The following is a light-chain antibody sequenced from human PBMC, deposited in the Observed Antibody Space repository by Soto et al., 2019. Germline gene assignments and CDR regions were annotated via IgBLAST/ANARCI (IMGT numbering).Light chain of an antibody. V-gene: IGLV1-40*01. CDR2: GNS. CDR1: SSNIGAGYD. Sequence: QSALTQPPSVSRAPGQRVTISCTRSSSNIGAGYDVHWYQQLPGTAPKLLIYGNSNRPSGVPDRFSGSKSGTSASLAITGLQAEDEADYYCQSYDSSLSGLVFGTGTKLTVL. CDR3: QSYDSSLSGLV. J-gene: IGLJ1*01.